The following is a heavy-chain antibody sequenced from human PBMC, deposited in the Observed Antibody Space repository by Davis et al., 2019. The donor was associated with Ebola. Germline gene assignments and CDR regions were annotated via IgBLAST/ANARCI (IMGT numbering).Heavy chain of an antibody. Sequence: GESLKISCKASGYFFSMHWIGWVRQMPGKGLEWMGIIYPGDSDTRYNPSFQGHITISVDQSISTAYLQWNSLQASDTAMYYCARLTTSLSGGSLWGQGTLVTVSS. CDR1: GYFFSMHW. J-gene: IGHJ4*02. CDR2: IYPGDSDT. CDR3: ARLTTSLSGGSL. V-gene: IGHV5-51*01. D-gene: IGHD2-15*01.